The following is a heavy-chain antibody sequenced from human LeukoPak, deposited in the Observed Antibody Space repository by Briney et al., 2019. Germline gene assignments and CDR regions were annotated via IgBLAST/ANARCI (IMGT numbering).Heavy chain of an antibody. CDR1: GFTFSSYS. J-gene: IGHJ5*02. Sequence: GGSLRLSCAASGFTFSSYSMNWVRQAPGKGLEWISSISSSSSCIYYADSVKGRFTISRDNAKNSLYLQMNSLRAEDTAVYYCARIVAARGVNWFDPWGQGTLVTVSS. CDR3: ARIVAARGVNWFDP. V-gene: IGHV3-21*01. CDR2: ISSSSSCI. D-gene: IGHD6-6*01.